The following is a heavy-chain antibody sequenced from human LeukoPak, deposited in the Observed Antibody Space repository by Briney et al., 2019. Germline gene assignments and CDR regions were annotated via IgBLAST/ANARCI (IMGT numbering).Heavy chain of an antibody. D-gene: IGHD1-20*01. J-gene: IGHJ4*02. Sequence: GGSLRLSCAASGFTFSSYDIHWVRQGTGKGLEWVGHIKSKIDGGTTDYAAPVKGRVTISRDDSENTLSLQMNSLRTEDTAVYYCMTITADYWGQGTLVTVSS. CDR3: MTITADY. CDR1: GFTFSSYD. V-gene: IGHV3-15*01. CDR2: IKSKIDGGTT.